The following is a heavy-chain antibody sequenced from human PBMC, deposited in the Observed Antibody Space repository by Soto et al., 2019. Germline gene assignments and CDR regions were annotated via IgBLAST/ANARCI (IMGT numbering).Heavy chain of an antibody. D-gene: IGHD1-7*01. J-gene: IGHJ5*02. Sequence: EVQLVESGGGLVQPGGSLRLSCAASGFTFSSYEMNWVRQAPGKGLEWVSYISSSGSTIYYADSVKGRFTISRDNAKNSLYLQMNSLRAEDTAVYYCARDGIRTGTTPELLNWFDPWGQGTLVTVSS. CDR3: ARDGIRTGTTPELLNWFDP. V-gene: IGHV3-48*03. CDR2: ISSSGSTI. CDR1: GFTFSSYE.